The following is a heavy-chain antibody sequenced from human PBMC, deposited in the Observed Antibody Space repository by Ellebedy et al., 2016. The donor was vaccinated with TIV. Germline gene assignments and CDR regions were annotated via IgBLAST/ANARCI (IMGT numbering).Heavy chain of an antibody. CDR3: ARHGAGVSNAFDI. J-gene: IGHJ3*02. D-gene: IGHD3-10*01. Sequence: GGSLRLXXKGSGYRFSSYWISWVRQMPGKGLEWMGRIDPSDSYTNYSPSFQGHVTISADKSISTAYLQWSSLKASDTAMYYCARHGAGVSNAFDIWGQGTMVTVSS. V-gene: IGHV5-10-1*01. CDR2: IDPSDSYT. CDR1: GYRFSSYW.